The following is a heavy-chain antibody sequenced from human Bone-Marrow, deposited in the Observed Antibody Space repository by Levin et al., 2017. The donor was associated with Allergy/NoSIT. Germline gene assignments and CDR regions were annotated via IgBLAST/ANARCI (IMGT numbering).Heavy chain of an antibody. CDR2: ISGSGGST. V-gene: IGHV3-23*01. D-gene: IGHD3-10*01. CDR3: AKDWDVLLWPRVFRFDP. CDR1: GFTFSSYA. J-gene: IGHJ5*02. Sequence: RAGGSLRLSCAASGFTFSSYAMSWVRQAPGKGLEWVSAISGSGGSTYYADSVKGRFTISRDNSKNTLYLQMNSLRAEDTAVYYCAKDWDVLLWPRVFRFDPWGQGTLVTVSS.